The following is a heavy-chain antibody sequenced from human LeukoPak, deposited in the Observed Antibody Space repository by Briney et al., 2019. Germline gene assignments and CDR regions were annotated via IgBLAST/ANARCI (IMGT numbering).Heavy chain of an antibody. CDR2: IYYSGST. Sequence: SETLSLTCTVSGGSISSYYWSWIRQPQGKGLEWIGSIYYSGSTNYNPSLKSRVTISVDTSKNQFSLKLSSVTAADTAVYYCARRGYYYDSSGYKLYYFDYWGQGTLVTVSS. V-gene: IGHV4-59*01. CDR3: ARRGYYYDSSGYKLYYFDY. D-gene: IGHD3-22*01. CDR1: GGSISSYY. J-gene: IGHJ4*02.